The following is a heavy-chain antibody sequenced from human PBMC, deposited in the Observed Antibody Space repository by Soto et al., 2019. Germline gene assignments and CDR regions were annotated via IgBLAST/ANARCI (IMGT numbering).Heavy chain of an antibody. D-gene: IGHD4-17*01. CDR3: ARDFDYGDIDAFDI. CDR2: IKQDRSEK. J-gene: IGHJ3*02. V-gene: IGHV3-7*01. Sequence: GGSLRLSCAASGFTFSSYWMSWVRQAPGKGLEWVANIKQDRSEKYYVDSVKGRFTISRDNAKNSLYLQMNSLRAEDTAVYYCARDFDYGDIDAFDIWGQGTMVTVSS. CDR1: GFTFSSYW.